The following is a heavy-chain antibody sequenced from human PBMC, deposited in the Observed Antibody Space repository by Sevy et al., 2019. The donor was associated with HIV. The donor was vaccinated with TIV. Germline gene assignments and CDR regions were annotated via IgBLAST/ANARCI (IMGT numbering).Heavy chain of an antibody. CDR3: ARPYRSGWANAFDI. J-gene: IGHJ3*02. Sequence: GGSLRLSCAASGFTVSGNYMTWVRQAPGEGLEWGSIIYSDGDTFYADTVKGRLTLSRDNSKNTVYLQINSLRADDTAVYYCARPYRSGWANAFDIWGQGTMVTVSS. V-gene: IGHV3-66*04. D-gene: IGHD6-19*01. CDR1: GFTVSGNY. CDR2: IYSDGDT.